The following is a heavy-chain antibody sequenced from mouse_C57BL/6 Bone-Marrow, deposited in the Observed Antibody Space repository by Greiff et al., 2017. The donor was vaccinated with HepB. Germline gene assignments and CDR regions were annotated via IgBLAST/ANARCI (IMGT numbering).Heavy chain of an antibody. CDR1: GFNIKDDY. D-gene: IGHD1-1*01. CDR3: TRRLTTDYFDY. V-gene: IGHV14-4*01. CDR2: IDPENGDT. Sequence: EVQLQESGAELVRPGASVKLSCTASGFNIKDDYMHWVKQRPEQGLEWIGWIDPENGDTEYASKFQGKATITADTSSNTDYLQLSSLTSEDTAVYYCTRRLTTDYFDYWGQGTTLTVSS. J-gene: IGHJ2*01.